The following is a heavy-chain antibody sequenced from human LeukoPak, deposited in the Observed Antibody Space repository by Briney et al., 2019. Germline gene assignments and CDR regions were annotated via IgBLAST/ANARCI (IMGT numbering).Heavy chain of an antibody. Sequence: SQTLSLTCTVSGGSISSGGYYWSWIRQHPGKGLEWIGYIYYSGSTYYNPSLKSRVTISVDTSKNQFSLKLSSVTAADTAVYYCARKRLRRGYYFDYWGQGALVTVSS. CDR2: IYYSGST. D-gene: IGHD2-21*01. CDR1: GGSISSGGYY. V-gene: IGHV4-31*03. J-gene: IGHJ4*02. CDR3: ARKRLRRGYYFDY.